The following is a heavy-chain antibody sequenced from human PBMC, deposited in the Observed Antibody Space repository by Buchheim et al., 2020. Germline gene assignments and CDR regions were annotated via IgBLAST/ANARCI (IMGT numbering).Heavy chain of an antibody. CDR3: ARLHYYDSSGYYFHPCWYFDL. V-gene: IGHV4-31*03. J-gene: IGHJ2*01. Sequence: QVQLQESGPGLVKPSQTLSLTCTVSGGSISSGGYYWSWIRQHPGKGLEWIGYIYYSGSTYYNPSLKSRVTISVDTSKNQFSLKLSSVTAADTAVYYCARLHYYDSSGYYFHPCWYFDLWGRGTL. D-gene: IGHD3-22*01. CDR1: GGSISSGGYY. CDR2: IYYSGST.